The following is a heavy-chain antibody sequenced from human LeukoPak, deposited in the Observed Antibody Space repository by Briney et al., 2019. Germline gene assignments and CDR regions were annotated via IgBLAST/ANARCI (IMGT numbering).Heavy chain of an antibody. CDR1: GGSISSYY. J-gene: IGHJ2*01. Sequence: SATLSLTCTVSGGSISSYYWSWIRQPPGKGLEWIGYIYYSGSTNYNPSLKSRVTISIDTSKNQFSLKLSSVTAADTAVYYCARAQGIQLWSAYWYFDLWGRGTLVTVSS. V-gene: IGHV4-59*12. D-gene: IGHD5-18*01. CDR3: ARAQGIQLWSAYWYFDL. CDR2: IYYSGST.